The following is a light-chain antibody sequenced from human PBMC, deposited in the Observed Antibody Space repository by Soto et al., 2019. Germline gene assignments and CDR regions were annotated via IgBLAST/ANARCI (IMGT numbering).Light chain of an antibody. Sequence: QSALTQPASVSGSPGQSITISCTGTSGDIGSYNRVSWYQQHPGKAPKLIIYEVTDRPSGVSNRFSGSKSGNTASLTISGLQAEYEDEYYCSSYTNINTRACVFGTGTKVTVL. J-gene: IGLJ1*01. CDR3: SSYTNINTRACV. CDR1: SGDIGSYNR. CDR2: EVT. V-gene: IGLV2-14*01.